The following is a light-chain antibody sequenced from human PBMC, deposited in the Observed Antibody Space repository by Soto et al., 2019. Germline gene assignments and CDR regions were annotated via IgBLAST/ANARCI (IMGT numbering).Light chain of an antibody. CDR2: WAS. CDR3: HQYYDSPPT. Sequence: DIVMTQSPDSLAVSLGERATINCKSSQSVSYSANDKNFLAWYQQKPGQPPRLPINWASTRQSGVPDRFSGSGSGTDFTLTITNLRAEDVAVYYCHQYYDSPPTFGQGTNLEIK. CDR1: QSVSYSANDKNF. J-gene: IGKJ2*01. V-gene: IGKV4-1*01.